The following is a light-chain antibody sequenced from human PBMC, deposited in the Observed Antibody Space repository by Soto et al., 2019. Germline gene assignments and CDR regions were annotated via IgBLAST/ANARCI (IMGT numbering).Light chain of an antibody. Sequence: EIVLTQSPDTLSLSPGESATLSCRASQSVSSSYLAWYQQKPGQAPRLLIYGASSRATGIPDRFSGSGSGTDFTLIISRLEPEDFAVYYCQQYGSSPWTFGQGTKVEIK. CDR3: QQYGSSPWT. CDR2: GAS. V-gene: IGKV3-20*01. J-gene: IGKJ1*01. CDR1: QSVSSSY.